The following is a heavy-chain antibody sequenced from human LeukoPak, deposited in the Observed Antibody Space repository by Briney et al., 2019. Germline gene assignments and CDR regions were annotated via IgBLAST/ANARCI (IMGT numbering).Heavy chain of an antibody. D-gene: IGHD6-13*01. CDR3: ARAVSWTDYYYYMDV. CDR2: IYYSGSA. V-gene: IGHV4-39*07. CDR1: GGSISSNLYY. J-gene: IGHJ6*03. Sequence: SETLSLTCTVSGGSISSNLYYWGWIRQPPGKGLEYIGNIYYSGSAYYNPSLRSRVTISEDTSKNQFSLKLSSVTAADTAVYYCARAVSWTDYYYYMDVWGKGTTVTVSS.